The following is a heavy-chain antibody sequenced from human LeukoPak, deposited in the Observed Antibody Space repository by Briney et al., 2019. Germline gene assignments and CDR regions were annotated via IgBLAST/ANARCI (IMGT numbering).Heavy chain of an antibody. D-gene: IGHD3-22*01. CDR2: SIPSGGST. J-gene: IGHJ4*02. CDR3: AREGSSGYYYFDY. CDR1: GYTFTSYY. V-gene: IGHV1-46*01. Sequence: ASVKVSCKASGYTFTSYYMHWVRQAPGQGREGMGISIPSGGSTTYAQKFQGRVTMTRDTSTSTVYMELSSLRSEDTAVYYCAREGSSGYYYFDYWGQGTLVTVSS.